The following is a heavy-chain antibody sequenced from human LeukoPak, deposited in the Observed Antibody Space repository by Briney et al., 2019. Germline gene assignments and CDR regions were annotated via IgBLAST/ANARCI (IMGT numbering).Heavy chain of an antibody. J-gene: IGHJ4*02. CDR1: GGTFSSYA. D-gene: IGHD2-2*03. V-gene: IGHV1-2*06. Sequence: ASVKVSCKASGGTFSSYAISWVRQAPGQGLEWMGRINPNSGGTNYAQKFQGRVTMTRDTSISTAYMELSRLRSDDTAVYYCVLDRNYFDYWGQGTLVTVSS. CDR2: INPNSGGT. CDR3: VLDRNYFDY.